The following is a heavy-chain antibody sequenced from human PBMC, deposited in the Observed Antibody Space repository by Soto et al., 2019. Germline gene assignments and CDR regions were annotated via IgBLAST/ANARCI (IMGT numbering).Heavy chain of an antibody. CDR1: GGTFSSYT. V-gene: IGHV1-69*08. J-gene: IGHJ4*02. D-gene: IGHD2-21*02. Sequence: QVQLVQSGAEVKKPGSSVKVSCKASGGTFSSYTISWVRQSPGQGLEWMGRIIPILGIANYAQKFQGRVTITADKSTSTAYMELSSLRSVGTAVYYCARDRDSLGLDYFDYWGQGTMVTVSS. CDR3: ARDRDSLGLDYFDY. CDR2: IIPILGIA.